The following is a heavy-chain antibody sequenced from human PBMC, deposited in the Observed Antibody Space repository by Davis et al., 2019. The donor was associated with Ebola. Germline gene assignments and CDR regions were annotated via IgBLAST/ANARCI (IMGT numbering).Heavy chain of an antibody. CDR3: ARAVYGIFDY. CDR1: GGSISSSSYY. CDR2: IYYSGST. D-gene: IGHD5/OR15-5a*01. J-gene: IGHJ4*02. V-gene: IGHV4-39*01. Sequence: SETLSLTCTVSGGSISSSSYYWGWIRQPPGKGLEWIGNIYYSGSTYYNPSLKSRVTISVDTSKNQFSLKLSSVTAADTAVYYCARAVYGIFDYWGQGTLVTVSS.